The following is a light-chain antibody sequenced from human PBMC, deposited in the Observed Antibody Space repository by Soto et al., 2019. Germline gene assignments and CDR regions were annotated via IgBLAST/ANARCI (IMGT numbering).Light chain of an antibody. J-gene: IGLJ3*02. CDR3: CSYAGSRMWV. V-gene: IGLV2-23*02. Sequence: QSVLTQPASVSGSLGQSITISCTGTSSDVGSYNRVPWYQQHPGKVPKVMIYEVNKRPSGVSNRFSGSKSGNTASLTISGLQAEDEADYYCCSYAGSRMWVLGGGTQLTVL. CDR2: EVN. CDR1: SSDVGSYNR.